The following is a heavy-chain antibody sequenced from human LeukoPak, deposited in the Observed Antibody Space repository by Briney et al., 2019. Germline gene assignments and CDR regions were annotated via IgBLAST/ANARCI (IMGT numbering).Heavy chain of an antibody. CDR3: ARHGYDYVWGSYRPLDY. V-gene: IGHV4-39*01. CDR2: INHSGST. D-gene: IGHD3-16*02. CDR1: SGSISRRNYY. J-gene: IGHJ4*02. Sequence: SETLSLTCIVSSGSISRRNYYWGWIRQPPGKGLEWIGEINHSGSTNYNPSLKSRVTISVDTSKNQFYLKLSSVTAADTAVYYCARHGYDYVWGSYRPLDYWGQGTLVTVSS.